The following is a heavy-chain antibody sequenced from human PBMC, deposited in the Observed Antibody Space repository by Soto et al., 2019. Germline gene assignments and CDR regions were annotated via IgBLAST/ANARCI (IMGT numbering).Heavy chain of an antibody. CDR3: ARNLWFGDLLSYMDV. J-gene: IGHJ6*02. D-gene: IGHD3-10*01. CDR1: GGSISSSNW. CDR2: IYHSGST. Sequence: SETLSLTCAVSGGSISSSNWWSWVRQPPGKGLEWIGEIYHSGSTNYNPSLKSRVTISVDKSKNQFSLKLSSVTAADTAVYYCARNLWFGDLLSYMDVWGQGTTVTVSS. V-gene: IGHV4-4*02.